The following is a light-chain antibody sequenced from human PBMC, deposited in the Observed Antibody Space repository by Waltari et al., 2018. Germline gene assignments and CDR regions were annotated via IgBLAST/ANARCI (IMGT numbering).Light chain of an antibody. J-gene: IGLJ2*01. CDR3: SSHTSGSTSVV. Sequence: QSALTQPASVSGSPGQSITISCTGSSSDVGGYNYVSWYQQHPGKAPKLMIYEVTYRPSGISSRFSGSKSGNTASLIISGLQGEDEADYYCSSHTSGSTSVVFGGGTKLTVL. CDR2: EVT. CDR1: SSDVGGYNY. V-gene: IGLV2-14*01.